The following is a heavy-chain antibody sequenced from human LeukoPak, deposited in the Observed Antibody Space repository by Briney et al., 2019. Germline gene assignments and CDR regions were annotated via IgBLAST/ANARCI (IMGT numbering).Heavy chain of an antibody. CDR3: ARDHSLYYDILTGYAFDY. CDR1: GFTFSSYW. D-gene: IGHD3-9*01. Sequence: GGSLRLSCAASGFTFSSYWMSRVRQAPGKGLEWVANIKQDGSEKYYVDSVKGRFTISRDNAKNSLYLQMNSLRAEDTAVYYCARDHSLYYDILTGYAFDYWGQGTLVTVSS. CDR2: IKQDGSEK. V-gene: IGHV3-7*03. J-gene: IGHJ4*02.